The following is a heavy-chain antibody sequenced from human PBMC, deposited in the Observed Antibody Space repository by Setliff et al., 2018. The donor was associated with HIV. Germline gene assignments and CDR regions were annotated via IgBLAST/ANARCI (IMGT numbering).Heavy chain of an antibody. CDR1: GLTDTYNY. J-gene: IGHJ6*02. Sequence: GGSLRLSCAASGLTDTYNYMSWVRQAPGKGLEWVSVIYAGGSTYYADSVKGRFTISRDNSKNMLYLQMDSLRAEDTAGYYRARGRNRNYVVYGMDVWGQGTTVTVSS. CDR3: ARGRNRNYVVYGMDV. V-gene: IGHV3-53*01. D-gene: IGHD1-7*01. CDR2: IYAGGST.